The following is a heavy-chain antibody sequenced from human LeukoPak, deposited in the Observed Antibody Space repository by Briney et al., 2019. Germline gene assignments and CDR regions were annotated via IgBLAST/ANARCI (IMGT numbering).Heavy chain of an antibody. V-gene: IGHV1-69*05. CDR2: IIPIFGTA. Sequence: ASVKLSCKASGGTFSSYAISWVRQAPGQGLEWMGGIIPIFGTANYAQKFQGRVTITTDESTSTAYMELSSLRSEDTAVYYCARDPEDDYSGVWFDPWGQGTLVTVSS. CDR1: GGTFSSYA. D-gene: IGHD4-11*01. J-gene: IGHJ5*02. CDR3: ARDPEDDYSGVWFDP.